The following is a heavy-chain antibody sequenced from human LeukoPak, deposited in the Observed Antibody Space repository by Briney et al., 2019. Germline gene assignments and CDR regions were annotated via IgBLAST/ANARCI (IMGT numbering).Heavy chain of an antibody. CDR1: GGSISSDNW. J-gene: IGHJ1*01. CDR2: IYHSGST. CDR3: ATNGWYCLDH. V-gene: IGHV4-4*02. D-gene: IGHD6-19*01. Sequence: PSGTLSLTCAVSGGSISSDNWWSWVRQPPGKGLEWIGEIYHSGSTNYNPSLQSRVTISVDKSNNHFSLRLTSVTAADTAVYYCATNGWYCLDHWGQGGLVTVSS.